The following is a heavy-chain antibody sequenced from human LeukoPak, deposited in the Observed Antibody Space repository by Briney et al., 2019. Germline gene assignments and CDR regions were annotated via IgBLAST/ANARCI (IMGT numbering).Heavy chain of an antibody. Sequence: TSETLSLTCTVSGGSISSGSYYWGWIRQPPGKGLEWIGSIYYSGSTYYNPSHKSRVTISVDTSKNQFSLKLSSVTAADTAVYYCARPLIRIAYYAFDIWGQGTMVTVSS. J-gene: IGHJ3*02. V-gene: IGHV4-39*01. CDR1: GGSISSGSYY. CDR3: ARPLIRIAYYAFDI. D-gene: IGHD6-13*01. CDR2: IYYSGST.